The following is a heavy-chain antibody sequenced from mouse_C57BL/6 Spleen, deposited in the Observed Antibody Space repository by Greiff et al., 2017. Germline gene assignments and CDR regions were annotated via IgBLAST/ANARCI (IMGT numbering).Heavy chain of an antibody. D-gene: IGHD1-1*01. CDR2: IDPSDSYT. J-gene: IGHJ2*01. V-gene: IGHV1-59*01. CDR1: GYTFTSYW. Sequence: QVQLKQPGAELVRPGTSVKLSCKASGYTFTSYWMHWVKQRPGQGLEWIGVIDPSDSYTNYNQKFKGKATLTVDTSSSTAYMQLSSLTSEDSAVYYCARSITTVVDDYWGQGTTLTVSS. CDR3: ARSITTVVDDY.